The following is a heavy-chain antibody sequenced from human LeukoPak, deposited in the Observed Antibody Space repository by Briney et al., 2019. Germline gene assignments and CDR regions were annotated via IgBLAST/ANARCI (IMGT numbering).Heavy chain of an antibody. CDR2: IYRTGST. CDR3: ARDLGYCSSTSCYGWFDP. J-gene: IGHJ5*02. V-gene: IGHV4-38-2*02. Sequence: SETLSLTCAVSGYSISSGYYWGWIRQPPGKGLEWIGTIYRTGSTYYNPSLKSRVTVSIDTSKNQFSLKLSSVTAADTAVYYCARDLGYCSSTSCYGWFDPWGQGTLVTVSS. CDR1: GYSISSGYY. D-gene: IGHD2-2*03.